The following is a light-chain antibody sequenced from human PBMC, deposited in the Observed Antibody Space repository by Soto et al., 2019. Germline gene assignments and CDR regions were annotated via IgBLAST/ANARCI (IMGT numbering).Light chain of an antibody. CDR2: ASS. J-gene: IGKJ5*01. CDR1: QGISSY. CDR3: QHLDSYST. V-gene: IGKV1-9*01. Sequence: DIQLTQSPSFLSASVGDRVTITCRASQGISSYLPWYQQKPGKAPKLLIYASSTLQSGVPSRFSGSGSGTEFPLTISSLQAEDFATYYCQHLDSYSTFGQGTRLEIK.